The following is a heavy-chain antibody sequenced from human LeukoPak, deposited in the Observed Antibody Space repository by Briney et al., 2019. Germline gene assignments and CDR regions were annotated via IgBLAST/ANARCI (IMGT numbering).Heavy chain of an antibody. D-gene: IGHD3-22*01. V-gene: IGHV5-51*01. CDR1: GYSFTSYW. J-gene: IGHJ4*02. CDR2: IYPGDSDT. Sequence: GESLKISCKGSGYSFTSYWIGWVRQMPGKGLEWMGIIYPGDSDTGYSPSFQGQVTISADKSISTAYLQWSSLKASDTAMYYCARTHVGYYDSSGYYPHLFDYWGQGTLVTVSS. CDR3: ARTHVGYYDSSGYYPHLFDY.